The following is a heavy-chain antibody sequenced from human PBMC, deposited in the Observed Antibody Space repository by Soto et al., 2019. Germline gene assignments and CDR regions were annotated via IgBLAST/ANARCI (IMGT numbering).Heavy chain of an antibody. V-gene: IGHV3-30*18. CDR1: GLTFSSYG. J-gene: IGHJ4*02. CDR2: ISYDGSNK. Sequence: GGSLRLSCAASGLTFSSYGMHWVRQAPGKGLEWVAVISYDGSNKYYADSVKGRFTISRDNSKNTLYLQMNSLRAEDTAVYYCAKDRGSYGIDYWGQGTLVTVYS. D-gene: IGHD1-26*01. CDR3: AKDRGSYGIDY.